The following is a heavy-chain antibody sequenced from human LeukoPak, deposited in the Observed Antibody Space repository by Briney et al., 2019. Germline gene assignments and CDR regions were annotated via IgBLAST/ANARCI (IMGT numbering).Heavy chain of an antibody. V-gene: IGHV3-33*01. J-gene: IGHJ3*01. CDR1: GFTFSTYG. CDR2: IWHDGSIK. CDR3: ARAVGPFDF. Sequence: GRSLRLSCAASGFTFSTYGMHWVRQAPGPGLEWVAVIWHDGSIKYYADSVKGRFTISRDNSKNTLYLQMNSLRAEDTAVYYCARAVGPFDFWGPGTIVIVSS.